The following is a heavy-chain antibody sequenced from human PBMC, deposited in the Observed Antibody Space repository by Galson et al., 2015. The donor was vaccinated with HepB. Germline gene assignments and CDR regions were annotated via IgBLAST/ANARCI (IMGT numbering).Heavy chain of an antibody. CDR3: ARDRSGSSWMNYYYYYYMDV. CDR1: GYTFTSYG. CDR2: ISAYNGNT. D-gene: IGHD6-13*01. J-gene: IGHJ6*03. V-gene: IGHV1-18*01. Sequence: SVKVSCKASGYTFTSYGISWVRQAPGQGLEWMGWISAYNGNTNYAQKLQGRVTMTTDTSTSTAYMELRSLRSDDTAVYYCARDRSGSSWMNYYYYYYMDVWGKGTTVTVSS.